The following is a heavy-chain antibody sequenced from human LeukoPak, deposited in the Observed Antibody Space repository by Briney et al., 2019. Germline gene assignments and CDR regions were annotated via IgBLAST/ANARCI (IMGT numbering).Heavy chain of an antibody. D-gene: IGHD2-21*01. J-gene: IGHJ4*02. CDR3: AKGALLYYFDY. Sequence: GGSLRLSCAASGFTVSSNYMSWVRQAPGKGLEWVSVIYSGGSTYYADSVKGRFTISRDNSKNTLYLQMNSLRAEDTAVYYCAKGALLYYFDYWGQGTLVTVSS. V-gene: IGHV3-53*01. CDR2: IYSGGST. CDR1: GFTVSSNY.